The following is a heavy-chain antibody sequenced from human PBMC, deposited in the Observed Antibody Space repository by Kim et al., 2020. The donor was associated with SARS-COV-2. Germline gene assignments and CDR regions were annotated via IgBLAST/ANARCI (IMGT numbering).Heavy chain of an antibody. D-gene: IGHD3-10*01. CDR2: IYDSGRT. CDR3: GRGLYASGSYYIDY. J-gene: IGHJ4*02. CDR1: GGSISNYY. V-gene: IGHV4-59*08. Sequence: SETLSLTCTVSGGSISNYYWSWIRQPPGEGLEWVGHIYDSGRTNYNPSLKSRVTISLDTSKNQFSLKLSSVTAADTAVYYCGRGLYASGSYYIDYWGQGT.